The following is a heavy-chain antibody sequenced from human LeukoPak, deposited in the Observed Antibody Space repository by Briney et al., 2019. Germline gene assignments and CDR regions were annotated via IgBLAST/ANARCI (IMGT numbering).Heavy chain of an antibody. J-gene: IGHJ3*02. CDR3: AGDPPGYCSGGSCHHDAFDI. D-gene: IGHD2-15*01. Sequence: SETLSLTCTVSGGSISSYYWSWIRQPPGKGLEWIGYIYYSGSTNYNPSLKSRVTISVDTSKNQFSLKLSSVTAADTAVYYCAGDPPGYCSGGSCHHDAFDIWGQGTMVTVSS. CDR2: IYYSGST. CDR1: GGSISSYY. V-gene: IGHV4-59*01.